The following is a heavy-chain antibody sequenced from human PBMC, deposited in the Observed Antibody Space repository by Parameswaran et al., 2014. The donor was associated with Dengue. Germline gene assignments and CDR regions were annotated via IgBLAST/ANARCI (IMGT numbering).Heavy chain of an antibody. V-gene: IGHV1-69*02. CDR2: IVPIFGIT. CDR3: AKVVVGPTTDWFDP. J-gene: IGHJ5*02. D-gene: IGHD1-26*01. Sequence: VRQMPGKGLEWMGRIVPIFGITNYAQNFQDRVTITADKSTSTADKSTNTVYMELNNLRSEDTAVYYCAKVVVGPTTDWFDPWGQGTLVTVSS.